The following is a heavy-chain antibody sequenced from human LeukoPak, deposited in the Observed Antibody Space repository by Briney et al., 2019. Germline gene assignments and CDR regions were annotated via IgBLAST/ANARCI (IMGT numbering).Heavy chain of an antibody. CDR1: GFTFSTYS. Sequence: SGGSLRLSCAASGFTFSTYSMNWVRQAPGKGLEWVSSISSSSHYIYYADSVKGRFTISRDNANNSLYLQMNTLRAEDTAAYYCARDQYGSGSYSRLDYWGQGTLVTVSS. CDR3: ARDQYGSGSYSRLDY. V-gene: IGHV3-21*01. CDR2: ISSSSHYI. J-gene: IGHJ4*02. D-gene: IGHD3-10*01.